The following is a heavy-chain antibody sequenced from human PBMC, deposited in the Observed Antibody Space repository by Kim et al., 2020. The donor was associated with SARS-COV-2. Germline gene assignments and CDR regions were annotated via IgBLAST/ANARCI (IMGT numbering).Heavy chain of an antibody. Sequence: GGSLRLSCAASGFTVSSNYMSWVRQAPGKGLEWVSVIYSGGSTYYADSVKGRFTISRDNSKNTLYLQMNSLRAEDTAVYYCARVDKGVELPLLWGQGTLVTVSS. CDR3: ARVDKGVELPLL. CDR1: GFTVSSNY. V-gene: IGHV3-53*01. CDR2: IYSGGST. J-gene: IGHJ4*02. D-gene: IGHD1-7*01.